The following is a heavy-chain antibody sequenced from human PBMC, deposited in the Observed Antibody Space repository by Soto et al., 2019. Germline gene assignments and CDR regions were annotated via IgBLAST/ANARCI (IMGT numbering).Heavy chain of an antibody. CDR3: ARDGNGQRGSPH. CDR1: GFTVSNNF. Sequence: VQLVESGGGLIQAGGPLRLSCAVSGFTVSNNFMMWVRQAPGKGLEWVSLIYSGGSISYADSVKGRFTISRDGSMTMLYLQMNSLTAEDTAVYYCARDGNGQRGSPHWGQGTLVTVSS. J-gene: IGHJ4*02. D-gene: IGHD3-16*01. V-gene: IGHV3-53*02. CDR2: IYSGGSI.